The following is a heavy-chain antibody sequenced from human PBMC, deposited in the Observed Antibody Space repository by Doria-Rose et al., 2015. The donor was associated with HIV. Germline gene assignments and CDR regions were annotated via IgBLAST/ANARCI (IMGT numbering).Heavy chain of an antibody. D-gene: IGHD6-25*01. V-gene: IGHV4-39*01. CDR2: IYHSGTT. CDR3: AKQAVNWFDP. J-gene: IGHJ5*02. CDR1: GGSVASGTPY. Sequence: QVQLVQSGPGLVKPSETLSLTCTVSGGSVASGTPYWDWIRQTPGKGLEWIGTIYHSGTTYYNPSLRGRVTISLHTSKNQYSLKLISVTAAGTGVYYCAKQAVNWFDPWGQGTLVTVSS.